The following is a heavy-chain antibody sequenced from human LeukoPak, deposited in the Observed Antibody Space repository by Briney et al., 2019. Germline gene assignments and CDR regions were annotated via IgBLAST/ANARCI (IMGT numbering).Heavy chain of an antibody. CDR1: GGSISSYY. CDR3: ARLGSRSSGWFDH. CDR2: IYTSGST. D-gene: IGHD6-6*01. Sequence: SETLSLTCTVSGGSISSYYWGWIRQPPGKGLEWSGYIYTSGSTNYNPSLKSRVTISVDTSKNQFSLKLSSVTAADTAVYYCARLGSRSSGWFDHWGQGTLVTVSS. J-gene: IGHJ5*02. V-gene: IGHV4-4*09.